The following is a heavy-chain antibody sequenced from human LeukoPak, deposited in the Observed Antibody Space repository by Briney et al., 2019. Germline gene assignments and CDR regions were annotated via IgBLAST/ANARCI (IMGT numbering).Heavy chain of an antibody. D-gene: IGHD6-13*01. CDR3: ARGGYSSSWPRNYYYYGMDV. CDR1: GFTVTSAY. Sequence: PGGSLRLSCAASGFTVTSAYMTWVRQPPGKGLEWIGEINHSGSTNYNPSLKSRVTISVDTSKNQFSLKLSSVTAADTAVYYCARGGYSSSWPRNYYYYGMDVWGKGTTVTVSS. J-gene: IGHJ6*04. V-gene: IGHV4-34*01. CDR2: INHSGST.